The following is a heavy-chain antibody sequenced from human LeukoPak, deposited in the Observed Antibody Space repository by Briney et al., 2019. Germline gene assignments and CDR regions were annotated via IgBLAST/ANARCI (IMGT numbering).Heavy chain of an antibody. CDR3: AKESMDV. CDR2: ISYDGSKK. J-gene: IGHJ6*04. V-gene: IGHV3-30*18. CDR1: GFTFSSYG. Sequence: GRSLRLSYAASGFTFSSYGMHWVRQAPGKGLEWVAVISYDGSKKYYADSVKGRFTISRDNSKNTLYLQMNSLRAEDTAVYYCAKESMDVWGKGTTVTVSS.